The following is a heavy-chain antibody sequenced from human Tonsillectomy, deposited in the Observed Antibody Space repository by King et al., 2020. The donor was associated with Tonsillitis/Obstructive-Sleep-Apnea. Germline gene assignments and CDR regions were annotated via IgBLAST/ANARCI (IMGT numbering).Heavy chain of an antibody. CDR1: GFTFSSYW. Sequence: VQLVESGGGLVQPGGSLILSCAASGFTFSSYWMYWVRQAPGKGLVWVSRINSDGSSTSYADSVKGRFTISRDNSKNTLYLQMNSLRAEDTAVYYCARTIVAGDFDYWGQGTLVTVSS. CDR3: ARTIVAGDFDY. CDR2: INSDGSST. V-gene: IGHV3-74*01. D-gene: IGHD5-12*01. J-gene: IGHJ4*02.